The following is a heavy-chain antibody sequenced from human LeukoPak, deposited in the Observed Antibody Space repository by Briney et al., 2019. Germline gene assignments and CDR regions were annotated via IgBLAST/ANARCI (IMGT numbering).Heavy chain of an antibody. V-gene: IGHV3-21*01. CDR1: GFTFSSYS. CDR2: ISSISRYI. J-gene: IGHJ4*02. CDR3: ASLGSRHCTGTTCYDY. Sequence: PGGSLRLSCAASGFTFSSYSMNWVRQAPGKGLEWVSSISSISRYIYYADSVKGRFTISRDNAKNSLYPQMNSLRAEDTAVYYCASLGSRHCTGTTCYDYWGQGTLVTVSS. D-gene: IGHD2-2*01.